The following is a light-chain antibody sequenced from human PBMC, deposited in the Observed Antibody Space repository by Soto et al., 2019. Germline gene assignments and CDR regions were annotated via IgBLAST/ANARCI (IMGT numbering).Light chain of an antibody. CDR1: QSLSSNY. CDR3: HQCDSSPWT. Sequence: EIGLTQSPGTLSFSPGERATLSCRASQSLSSNYLAWYQQKPGQAPRLLIYGASSRATGIPDRFSGSGSGTDFTLTISRLEPEDFAVFYCHQCDSSPWTFGQGTKVDI. CDR2: GAS. V-gene: IGKV3-20*01. J-gene: IGKJ1*01.